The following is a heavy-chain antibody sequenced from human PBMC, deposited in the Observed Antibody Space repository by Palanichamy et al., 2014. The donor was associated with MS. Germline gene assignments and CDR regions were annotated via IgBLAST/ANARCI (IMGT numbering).Heavy chain of an antibody. J-gene: IGHJ4*02. V-gene: IGHV3-48*02. CDR2: ISSSSGTI. CDR3: AREYCSSTSCVFDY. CDR1: GFTFSSHS. Sequence: EVQLVESGGGLVQPGGSLRLSCAASGFTFSSHSMNWVRQAPGKGLEWVSYISSSSGTIYYADSVKGRFTISRDNAKNSVYLQMNSLRDEDTAVYYCAREYCSSTSCVFDYWGQGTPVTVSS. D-gene: IGHD2-2*01.